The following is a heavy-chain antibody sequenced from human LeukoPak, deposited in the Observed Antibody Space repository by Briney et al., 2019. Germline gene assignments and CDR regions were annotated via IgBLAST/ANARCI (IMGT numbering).Heavy chain of an antibody. CDR2: INPNSGGT. J-gene: IGHJ4*02. CDR1: GYTFTGYY. Sequence: GASVKVSCKASGYTFTGYYMHWVRQAPGQGLEWMGWINPNSGGTNYAQKFQGRVTMTRDTSISTAYMELSRLRSDDTAVYYCARLEGRIAVAGNYWGQGTLVTVSS. CDR3: ARLEGRIAVAGNY. V-gene: IGHV1-2*02. D-gene: IGHD6-19*01.